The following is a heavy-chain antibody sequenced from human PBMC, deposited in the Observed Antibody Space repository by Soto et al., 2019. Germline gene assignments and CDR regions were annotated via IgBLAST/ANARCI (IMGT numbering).Heavy chain of an antibody. Sequence: SETLSLTCTVSGGSISSGGYYWSWIRQHPGKGLEWIGYIYYSGSTYYNPSLKSRVTISVDTSKNQFSLKLSSVTAADTAVYYCARLGYYDSSGYPRFDYWGQGTLVTVSS. V-gene: IGHV4-31*03. CDR3: ARLGYYDSSGYPRFDY. J-gene: IGHJ4*02. CDR2: IYYSGST. D-gene: IGHD3-22*01. CDR1: GGSISSGGYY.